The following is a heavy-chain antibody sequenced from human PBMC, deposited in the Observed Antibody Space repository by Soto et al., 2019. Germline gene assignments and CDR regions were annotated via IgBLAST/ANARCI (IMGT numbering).Heavy chain of an antibody. J-gene: IGHJ6*02. Sequence: ASVKVSCKTSGYTFSNYGINWVRQAPGQGLEWMGRISGYNGNTNYAQTVQGRVTMTTDTSTGTVYMELRSLKSDDTAIYYCSRFIMVGGWFDPNYYHGMDVWGQGTTVTVSS. D-gene: IGHD3-10*01. CDR3: SRFIMVGGWFDPNYYHGMDV. CDR2: ISGYNGNT. V-gene: IGHV1-18*01. CDR1: GYTFSNYG.